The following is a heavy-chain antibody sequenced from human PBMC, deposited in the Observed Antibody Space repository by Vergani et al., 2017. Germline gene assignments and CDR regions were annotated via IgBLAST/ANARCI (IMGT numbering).Heavy chain of an antibody. J-gene: IGHJ5*02. V-gene: IGHV3-23*01. CDR1: GFTFNSYV. CDR3: AKAPXGYIAAAGTPLDL. Sequence: EVQLLESGGDLVQPGGSLRLSCAGSGFTFNSYVMSWVRQTPGQGLEWVSAITSSGDRTYYADSVKGRFTISRDNSKDTLFLQMNSLRAGDTAVYFCAKAPXGYIAAAGTPLDLWGQGTLVTGSS. D-gene: IGHD6-13*01. CDR2: ITSSGDRT.